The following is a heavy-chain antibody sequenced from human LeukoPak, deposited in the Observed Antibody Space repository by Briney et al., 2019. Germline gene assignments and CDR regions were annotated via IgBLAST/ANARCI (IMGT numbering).Heavy chain of an antibody. Sequence: PSETLSLTCAVYGESFSDNYWTWIRQPPGRGLEWIGEITHTGSTKYNPSLETRVSILVDTSKKQFYLRLTSVTAADTAVYYCARHERVSGAFDIWGQGTMVTVSS. CDR1: GESFSDNY. D-gene: IGHD2-8*01. V-gene: IGHV4-34*01. CDR2: ITHTGST. J-gene: IGHJ3*02. CDR3: ARHERVSGAFDI.